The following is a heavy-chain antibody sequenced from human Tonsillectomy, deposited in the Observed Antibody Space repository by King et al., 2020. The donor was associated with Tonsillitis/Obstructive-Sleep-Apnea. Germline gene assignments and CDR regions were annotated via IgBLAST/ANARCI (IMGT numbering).Heavy chain of an antibody. Sequence: QVQLVESGAEVKKPGASVKVSCKASGYTFTSYYMHWVRQAPGQGLEWMGIINPSGGSTSYAQKVQGRVTMTRDTSTSTVYMELSSLRSEDTAVYYCARDGWDCTSTSCYPLGSWGYSNMVVWGEGTTVTVSS. CDR1: GYTFTSYY. D-gene: IGHD2-2*01. J-gene: IGHJ6*03. CDR2: INPSGGST. CDR3: ARDGWDCTSTSCYPLGSWGYSNMVV. V-gene: IGHV1-46*01.